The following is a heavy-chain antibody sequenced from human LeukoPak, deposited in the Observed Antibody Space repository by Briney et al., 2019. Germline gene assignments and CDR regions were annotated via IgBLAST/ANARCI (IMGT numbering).Heavy chain of an antibody. D-gene: IGHD1-1*01. CDR3: ARGLTVDTGNY. CDR1: GGTFSSYA. J-gene: IGHJ4*02. CDR2: IIPIFGTA. V-gene: IGHV1-69*06. Sequence: ASVKVSRKASGGTFSSYAISWVRQAPGQGLEWMGGIIPIFGTANYAQKFQGRVTITADKSTSTAYMELSSLRSEDTAVYYCARGLTVDTGNYWGQGTLVTVSS.